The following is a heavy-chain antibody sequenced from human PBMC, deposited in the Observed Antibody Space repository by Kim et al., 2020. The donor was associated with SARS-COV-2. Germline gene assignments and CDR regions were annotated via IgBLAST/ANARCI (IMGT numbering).Heavy chain of an antibody. J-gene: IGHJ6*02. Sequence: ESVKGRFTISREKSQNTMFLQMNSLKVEETGIYYCAGDMSRMRSMDVWGQGTTVTVSS. V-gene: IGHV3-30*01. D-gene: IGHD2-2*01. CDR3: AGDMSRMRSMDV.